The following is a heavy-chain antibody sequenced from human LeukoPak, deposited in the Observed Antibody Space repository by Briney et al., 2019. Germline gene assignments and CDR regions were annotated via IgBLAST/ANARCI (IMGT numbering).Heavy chain of an antibody. V-gene: IGHV3-11*01. CDR3: ARFGTRWEGDY. J-gene: IGHJ4*02. CDR2: IGSSGSTT. CDR1: GLTFSDYY. Sequence: GGSLRLSCAASGLTFSDYYMSWIRQAPGKGLEWVSYIGSSGSTTHYADSVKGRFTISRDNAKNSLYLQMNSLRAEDTAVYYCARFGTRWEGDYWGQGTLVTVSS. D-gene: IGHD1-26*01.